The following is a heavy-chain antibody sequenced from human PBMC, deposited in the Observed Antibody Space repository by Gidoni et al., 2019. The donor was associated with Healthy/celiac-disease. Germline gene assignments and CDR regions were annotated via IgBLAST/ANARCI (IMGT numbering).Heavy chain of an antibody. CDR1: GFTFSSYE. Sequence: EVQLVESGGGLVQPGGSLSLSCAASGFTFSSYEMNWVRQAPGKGLEWVSYISSSGSTIYYADSVKGRFTISRDNAKNSLYLQMNSLRAEDTAVYYCARVGYGDYSNIPDYWGQGTLVTVSS. V-gene: IGHV3-48*03. CDR3: ARVGYGDYSNIPDY. CDR2: ISSSGSTI. J-gene: IGHJ4*02. D-gene: IGHD4-4*01.